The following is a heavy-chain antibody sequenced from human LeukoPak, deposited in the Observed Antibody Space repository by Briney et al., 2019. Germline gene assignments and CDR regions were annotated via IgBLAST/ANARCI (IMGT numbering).Heavy chain of an antibody. J-gene: IGHJ1*01. CDR3: ARGPIVGATRSYFQH. D-gene: IGHD1-26*01. CDR2: ISGNGGST. Sequence: GGSLRLSCAASGFTFSSYAMHWVRQAPGKGLEYVSAISGNGGSTYYANSVKGRFTISRDNSKNTLYLQMGSLRAEDMAVYYCARGPIVGATRSYFQHWGQGTLVTVSS. CDR1: GFTFSSYA. V-gene: IGHV3-64*01.